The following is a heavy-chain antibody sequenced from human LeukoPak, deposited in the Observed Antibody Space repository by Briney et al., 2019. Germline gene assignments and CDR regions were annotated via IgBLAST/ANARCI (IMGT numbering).Heavy chain of an antibody. D-gene: IGHD1-26*01. J-gene: IGHJ3*02. Sequence: GGSLRLSCAASGFTFSSYAMSWVRQAPGKGLEWVAVISYDRRNKYYADSVKGRFTISRDNSKNTLYLQMNSLRGEDTAVYYCATSGGATTFEDAFDIWGQGTMVTVSS. CDR3: ATSGGATTFEDAFDI. V-gene: IGHV3-30*04. CDR2: ISYDRRNK. CDR1: GFTFSSYA.